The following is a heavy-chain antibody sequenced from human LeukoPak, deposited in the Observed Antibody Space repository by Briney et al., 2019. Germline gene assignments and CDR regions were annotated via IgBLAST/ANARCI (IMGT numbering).Heavy chain of an antibody. CDR2: ISYDGSNK. CDR1: GFTFSIYG. Sequence: GRSLRLSCAASGFTFSIYGMHWVRQAPGKGLEWVAVISYDGSNKYYADSVKGRFTISRDNSKNTLYLQMNSLRAEDTAVYYCQLYYYGSGSYYNPDAFDIWGQGTMVTVSS. J-gene: IGHJ3*02. V-gene: IGHV3-30*03. CDR3: QLYYYGSGSYYNPDAFDI. D-gene: IGHD3-10*01.